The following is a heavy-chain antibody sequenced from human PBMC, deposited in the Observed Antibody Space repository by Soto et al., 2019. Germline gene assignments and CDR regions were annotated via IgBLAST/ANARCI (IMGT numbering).Heavy chain of an antibody. CDR1: GGSFSGYY. D-gene: IGHD1-1*01. Sequence: SETLSLTCAVYGGSFSGYYWSWIRQPPGKGLEWIGEINHSGSTNYNPSLKSRVTISVDTSKNQFSLKLSSVTAADTAVYYCARDWALRRAPQHRGGMDAWGQGTTVTVSS. CDR2: INHSGST. CDR3: ARDWALRRAPQHRGGMDA. J-gene: IGHJ6*02. V-gene: IGHV4-34*01.